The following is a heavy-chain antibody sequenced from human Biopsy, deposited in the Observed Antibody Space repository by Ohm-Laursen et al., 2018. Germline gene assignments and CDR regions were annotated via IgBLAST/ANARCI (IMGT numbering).Heavy chain of an antibody. D-gene: IGHD3-22*01. J-gene: IGHJ2*01. CDR3: ARDRGYYSDRTVPGYFDL. Sequence: TLSLTCTVSGDSISSYCWSWIRQPPGKGLEWIGYVYYTGSTDYNPSLQSRVTISVDTSKNHFSLRLRSVTPADTAIYCARDRGYYSDRTVPGYFDLWGRGTLVTVSS. CDR2: VYYTGST. CDR1: GDSISSYC. V-gene: IGHV4-59*01.